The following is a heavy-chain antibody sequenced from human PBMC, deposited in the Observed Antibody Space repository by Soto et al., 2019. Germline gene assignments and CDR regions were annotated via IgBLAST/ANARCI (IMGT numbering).Heavy chain of an antibody. J-gene: IGHJ3*02. CDR2: IYHNGSP. V-gene: IGHV4-4*02. CDR3: ARSWYDAFDI. CDR1: GGSISSTNW. D-gene: IGHD2-15*01. Sequence: PSETLSLTCVVSGGSISSTNWWTWVRQPPGKRLEWIGEIYHNGSPTYSPSLKSRVTISVDTSKNQFSLKLSSVTAADTAVYYCARSWYDAFDIWGQGTMVTVSS.